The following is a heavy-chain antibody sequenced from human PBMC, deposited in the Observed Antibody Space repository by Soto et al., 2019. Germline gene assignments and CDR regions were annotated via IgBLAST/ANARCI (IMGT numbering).Heavy chain of an antibody. D-gene: IGHD5-12*01. Sequence: GSLRLSCTTSGFTFSNYGFHWGRQAPGKGLEWVAVIWYDGSKTYYGESVKGRFTISRDNSKNTLYLQMNSLRAEDTAVYCCARDLGSTNYYFDYWGLAILVTVS. CDR1: GFTFSNYG. V-gene: IGHV3-33*01. CDR2: IWYDGSKT. J-gene: IGHJ4*02. CDR3: ARDLGSTNYYFDY.